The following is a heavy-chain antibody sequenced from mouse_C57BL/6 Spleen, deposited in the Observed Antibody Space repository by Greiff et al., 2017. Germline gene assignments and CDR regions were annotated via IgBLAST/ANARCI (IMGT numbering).Heavy chain of an antibody. J-gene: IGHJ1*03. CDR1: GFTFSDYG. V-gene: IGHV5-17*01. Sequence: EVQVVESGGGLVKPGGSLKLSCAASGFTFSDYGMHWVRQATEKGLEWVAYISRGSSTIYYADTVKGRFTISRDKAKNTLFLQMTSLRSEDTAMDYCARTEGYFDVWGTGTTVTVSS. CDR3: ARTEGYFDV. CDR2: ISRGSSTI.